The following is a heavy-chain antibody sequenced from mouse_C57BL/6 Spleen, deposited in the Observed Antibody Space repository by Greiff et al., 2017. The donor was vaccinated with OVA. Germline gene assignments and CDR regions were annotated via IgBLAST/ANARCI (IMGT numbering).Heavy chain of an antibody. D-gene: IGHD3-2*02. CDR2: IYPGDGDT. CDR1: GYAFSSSW. V-gene: IGHV1-82*01. J-gene: IGHJ2*01. CDR3: AREKAAQAKRDY. Sequence: QVQLQQSGPELVKPGASVKISCKASGYAFSSSWMNWVKQRPGKGLEWIGRIYPGDGDTKYNGKFKGKATLTADKSSSTAYMQLSSLTSEDSAVYFCAREKAAQAKRDYWGQGTTLTVSS.